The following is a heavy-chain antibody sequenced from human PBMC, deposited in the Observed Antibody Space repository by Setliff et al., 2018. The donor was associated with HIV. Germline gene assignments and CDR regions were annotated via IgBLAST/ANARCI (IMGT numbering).Heavy chain of an antibody. CDR1: GYRFTDFY. D-gene: IGHD1-26*01. V-gene: IGHV1-3*01. J-gene: IGHJ6*03. Sequence: ASVKVSCKTFGYRFTDFYVNWVRQAPGQRLEWMGYINAGDDNTRYSQKFQGRVTITADESTSTAYMELSSLRSEDTAVYYCAREREIVGAGNYMDVWGKGTTVTVSS. CDR3: AREREIVGAGNYMDV. CDR2: INAGDDNT.